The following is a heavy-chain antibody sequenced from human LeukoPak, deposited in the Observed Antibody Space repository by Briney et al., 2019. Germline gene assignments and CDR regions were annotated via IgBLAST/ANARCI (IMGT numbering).Heavy chain of an antibody. CDR3: AAGSGSFSPFDY. CDR2: ISGSGGNT. Sequence: PGGSLRLSCAASGFTFSTYIMRWVRQAPGKGLEWVLAISGSGGNTYYADSVKGRFTISRDNSKNTLFLQMNSLRAEDTALYFCAAGSGSFSPFDYWGQGTLVTVSS. CDR1: GFTFSTYI. J-gene: IGHJ4*02. D-gene: IGHD3-10*01. V-gene: IGHV3-23*01.